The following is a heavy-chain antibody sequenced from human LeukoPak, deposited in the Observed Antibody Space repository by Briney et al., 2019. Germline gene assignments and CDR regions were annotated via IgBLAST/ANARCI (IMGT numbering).Heavy chain of an antibody. J-gene: IGHJ4*02. D-gene: IGHD6-13*01. CDR2: ISAYNGNT. Sequence: ASVKVSCKASGYTFTSYGISWVRQAPGQGLEWMGWISAYNGNTNYAQKLQGRVTMTTDTSTSTAYMELSSLRSEDTAVYYCARDRRGAAAGQSDNWGQGTLVTVSS. V-gene: IGHV1-18*01. CDR1: GYTFTSYG. CDR3: ARDRRGAAAGQSDN.